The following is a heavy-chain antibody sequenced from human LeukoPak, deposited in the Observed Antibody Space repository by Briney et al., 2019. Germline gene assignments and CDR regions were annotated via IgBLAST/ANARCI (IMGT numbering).Heavy chain of an antibody. J-gene: IGHJ4*02. CDR1: GGSISSGSYY. Sequence: SQTLSLTCTVSGGSISSGSYYWSWIRRPAGKGLEWIGRVYTSGSTNYNPSLKSRVTMSVDTSKNQFSLKLSSVTAADTAVYYCARVQRMITFGGVIVAAYYFDYWGQGTLVTVSS. CDR2: VYTSGST. CDR3: ARVQRMITFGGVIVAAYYFDY. D-gene: IGHD3-16*02. V-gene: IGHV4-61*02.